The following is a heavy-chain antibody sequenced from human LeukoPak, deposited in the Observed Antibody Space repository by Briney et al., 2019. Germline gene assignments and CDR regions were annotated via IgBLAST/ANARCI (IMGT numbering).Heavy chain of an antibody. V-gene: IGHV4-34*01. CDR2: INHSGST. CDR1: GGSFSGYY. D-gene: IGHD3-22*01. J-gene: IGHJ4*02. Sequence: PSETLSLTCAVYGGSFSGYYWSWIRQPPGKGLEWIGEINHSGSTNYNPSLKSRVTISVDTSKNQFSLKLSSVTAADTAVYYCARGRKYDSSGYDSVYWGQGTLVTVSS. CDR3: ARGRKYDSSGYDSVY.